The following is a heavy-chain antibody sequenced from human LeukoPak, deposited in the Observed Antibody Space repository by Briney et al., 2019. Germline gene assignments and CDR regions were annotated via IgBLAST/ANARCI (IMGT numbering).Heavy chain of an antibody. CDR1: GFTFSSYG. CDR2: ISYDGNNK. V-gene: IGHV3-30*18. Sequence: GRSLRLSCAASGFTFSSYGMHWVRQTPGKGLEWVAVISYDGNNKYYEDSVKGRFTISRDNSKNTLYLQMNSLRVEDTALYYCAKGDWFEELLLALDYGGQGALVTVSS. CDR3: AKGDWFEELLLALDY. J-gene: IGHJ4*02. D-gene: IGHD3-10*01.